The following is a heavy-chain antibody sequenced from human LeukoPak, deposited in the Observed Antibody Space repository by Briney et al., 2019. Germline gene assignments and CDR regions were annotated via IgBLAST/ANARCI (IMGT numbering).Heavy chain of an antibody. Sequence: ASVKVSCKASGGSFSNFTITWVRQAPGQGLEWMGGTIPLFGTANYAQEFQGRVTITTDESTSTAYMELSSLRSEDTAVYYCASPSSGYDYWFDPWGQGTLVTVSS. V-gene: IGHV1-69*05. CDR2: TIPLFGTA. CDR1: GGSFSNFT. CDR3: ASPSSGYDYWFDP. D-gene: IGHD5-12*01. J-gene: IGHJ5*02.